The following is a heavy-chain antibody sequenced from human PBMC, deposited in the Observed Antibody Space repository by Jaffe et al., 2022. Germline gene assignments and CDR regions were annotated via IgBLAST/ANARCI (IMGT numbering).Heavy chain of an antibody. V-gene: IGHV3-48*03. J-gene: IGHJ6*03. CDR1: GFTFSSYE. D-gene: IGHD3-10*01. CDR2: ISSSGSTI. CDR3: ARDEMASLWFGEEYYYYMDV. Sequence: EVQLVESGGGLVQPGGSLRLSCAASGFTFSSYEMNWVRQAPGKGLEWVSYISSSGSTIYYADSVKGRFTISRDNAKNSLYLQMNSLRAEDTAVYYCARDEMASLWFGEEYYYYMDVWGKGTTVTVSS.